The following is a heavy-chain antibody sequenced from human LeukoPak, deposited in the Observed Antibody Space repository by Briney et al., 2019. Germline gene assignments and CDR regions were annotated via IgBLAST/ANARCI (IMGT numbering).Heavy chain of an antibody. CDR2: IWYDGSYK. J-gene: IGHJ4*02. V-gene: IGHV3-33*06. Sequence: PGGSLRLSCAASGFIFSNYGMHWVRQAPGKGLDWVAVIWYDGSYKYYADSVKGRFTISRDNSKNTLYLQMNSLRAEDTAIYYCGKVVQYTASTGTGLDYWGQGTLVTVPS. D-gene: IGHD6-13*01. CDR1: GFIFSNYG. CDR3: GKVVQYTASTGTGLDY.